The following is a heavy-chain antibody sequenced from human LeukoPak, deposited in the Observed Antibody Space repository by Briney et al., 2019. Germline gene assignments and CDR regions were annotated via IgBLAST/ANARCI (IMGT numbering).Heavy chain of an antibody. CDR2: IYTSGST. J-gene: IGHJ6*03. D-gene: IGHD2-21*01. CDR1: GGSISSGSYY. V-gene: IGHV4-61*02. CDR3: ARVRPSALWYYYYMDV. Sequence: SQTLSLTCTVSGGSISSGSYYWSWIRQPAGKGLEWIGRIYTSGSTNYNPSLKSRVTISVDTSKNQFSLRLSSVTAADTAVYYCARVRPSALWYYYYMDVWGKGTTVTVSS.